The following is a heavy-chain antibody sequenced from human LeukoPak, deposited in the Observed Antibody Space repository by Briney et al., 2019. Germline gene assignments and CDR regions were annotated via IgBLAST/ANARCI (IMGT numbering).Heavy chain of an antibody. CDR2: INPNNGGT. CDR1: GYTFTGYY. V-gene: IGHV1-2*02. D-gene: IGHD3-16*01. J-gene: IGHJ6*03. CDR3: ARDGAHRLYYYYMDV. Sequence: ASVKVSCKASGYTFTGYYMHWVRQAPGQGLEWMGWINPNNGGTNYAQKFQGRVTMTRDTSISTAYMELSRLRSDDTAVYYCARDGAHRLYYYYMDVWGKGTTVTVSS.